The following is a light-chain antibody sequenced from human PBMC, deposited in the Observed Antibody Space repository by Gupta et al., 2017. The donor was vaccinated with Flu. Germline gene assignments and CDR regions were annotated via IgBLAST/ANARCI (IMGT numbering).Light chain of an antibody. CDR1: QSIGTS. Sequence: EIVLTQSPDFQSVTPTEKVTITCRASQSIGTSLHWYQQKPDQSPKLLIKYASQSFSGVPSRFSGSGSGTDFTLTINGLEAEDTATYYCHQSSTLPWTFGQGTKVEIK. J-gene: IGKJ1*01. CDR2: YAS. V-gene: IGKV6-21*01. CDR3: HQSSTLPWT.